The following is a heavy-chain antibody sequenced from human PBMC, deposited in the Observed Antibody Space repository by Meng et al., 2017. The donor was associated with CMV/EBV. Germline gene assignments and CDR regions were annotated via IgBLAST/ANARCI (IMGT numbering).Heavy chain of an antibody. CDR3: ARSTHYGGNSAGFDY. Sequence: ASVKVSCKASGYTFTSYGINWLRQATGQGLEWMGWMNPNSGNTGYAQKFQGRVTMTRNTSISTAYMELSSLRSEDTAVYYCARSTHYGGNSAGFDYWGQGTLVTVSS. V-gene: IGHV1-8*01. D-gene: IGHD4-23*01. J-gene: IGHJ4*02. CDR1: GYTFTSYG. CDR2: MNPNSGNT.